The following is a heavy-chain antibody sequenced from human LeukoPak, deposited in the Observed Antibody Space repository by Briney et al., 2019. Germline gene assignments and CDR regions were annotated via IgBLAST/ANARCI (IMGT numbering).Heavy chain of an antibody. CDR3: ARAIAAAGTRGAFDI. CDR2: IYYSGST. CDR1: GGSISSYY. D-gene: IGHD6-13*01. V-gene: IGHV4-59*01. J-gene: IGHJ3*02. Sequence: SETLSLACTVSGGSISSYYWSWIRQPPGKGLEWIGYIYYSGSTNYNPSLKSRVTISVDTSKNQFSLKLSSVTAADTAVYYCARAIAAAGTRGAFDIWGQGIMVTVSS.